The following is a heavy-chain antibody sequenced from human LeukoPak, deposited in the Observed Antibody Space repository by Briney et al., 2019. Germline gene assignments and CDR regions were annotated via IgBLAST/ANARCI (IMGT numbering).Heavy chain of an antibody. CDR2: INPNSGGT. V-gene: IGHV1-2*02. Sequence: ASVKVSCKASGYTFTGYYMHWVRQAPGQGLEWMGWINPNSGGTNYAQKFQARVTMTRDTSMSTAYMELSRLRSYDTAVYYCARDSGVLMGGWFDPWGQGTLVTVSS. CDR3: ARDSGVLMGGWFDP. D-gene: IGHD3-3*01. CDR1: GYTFTGYY. J-gene: IGHJ5*02.